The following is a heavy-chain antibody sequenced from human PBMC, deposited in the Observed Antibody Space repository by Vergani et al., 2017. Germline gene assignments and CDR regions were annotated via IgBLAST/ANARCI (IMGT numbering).Heavy chain of an antibody. D-gene: IGHD3-22*01. J-gene: IGHJ4*02. CDR1: GGSISSSSYY. Sequence: QVQLQESGPGLVKPSETLSLTCTVSGGSISSSSYYWGWIRQPPGKGLEWIGSIYYSGSTYYNPSLKSRVTISVDTSKNQFSLKLSSVTAADTAVYYCARVLGGDYYDSSGYFDYWGQGTLVTVSS. CDR2: IYYSGST. CDR3: ARVLGGDYYDSSGYFDY. V-gene: IGHV4-39*07.